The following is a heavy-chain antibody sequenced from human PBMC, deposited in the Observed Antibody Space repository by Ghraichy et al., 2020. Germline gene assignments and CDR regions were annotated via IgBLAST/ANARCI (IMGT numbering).Heavy chain of an antibody. CDR2: ISGSGGST. Sequence: GGSLRLSCAASGFTFSSYAMSWVRQAPGKGLEWVSAISGSGGSTYYADSVKGRFTISRDNSKNTLYLQMNSLRAEDTAVYYCANSVPLRPSAMVRGGVDAFDIWGQGTMVTVSS. D-gene: IGHD3-10*01. CDR3: ANSVPLRPSAMVRGGVDAFDI. V-gene: IGHV3-23*01. CDR1: GFTFSSYA. J-gene: IGHJ3*02.